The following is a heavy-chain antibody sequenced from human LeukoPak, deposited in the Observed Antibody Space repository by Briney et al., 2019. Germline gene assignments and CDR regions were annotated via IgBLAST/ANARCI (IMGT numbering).Heavy chain of an antibody. Sequence: SETLSLTCTVSGGSISSYYWSWIRQPPGKGLEWIGYIYYSGSTNYNPSLKSRVTISVDTSKNQFSLKLSSVTAADTAVYYCARVVEGITMIPMYYFDYWGQGTLVTVSS. J-gene: IGHJ4*02. CDR1: GGSISSYY. D-gene: IGHD3-22*01. CDR3: ARVVEGITMIPMYYFDY. CDR2: IYYSGST. V-gene: IGHV4-59*01.